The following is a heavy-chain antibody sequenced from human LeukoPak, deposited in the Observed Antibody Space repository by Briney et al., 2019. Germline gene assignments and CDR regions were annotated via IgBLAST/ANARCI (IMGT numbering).Heavy chain of an antibody. CDR3: ARDGTDIVVVPAAPDY. CDR2: ISSSSSYI. D-gene: IGHD2-2*01. CDR1: GFTFSSYG. Sequence: GGSLRLSCAASGFTFSSYGMHWVRQAPGKGLEWVSSISSSSSYIYYADSVRGRFTISRDNAKNSLYLQMNSLRAEDTAVYYCARDGTDIVVVPAAPDYWGQGTLVTVSS. J-gene: IGHJ4*02. V-gene: IGHV3-21*01.